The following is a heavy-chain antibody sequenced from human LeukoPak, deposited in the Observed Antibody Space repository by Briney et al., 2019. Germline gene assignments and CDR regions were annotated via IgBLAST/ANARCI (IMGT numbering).Heavy chain of an antibody. CDR1: GYTFTDYY. D-gene: IGHD5-12*01. J-gene: IGHJ3*02. CDR3: ARDAVDLDAFDI. CDR2: INPNSGGT. V-gene: IGHV1-2*04. Sequence: EASVKVSCKASGYTFTDYYMHWVRQAPGQGLEWMGWINPNSGGTNYAQKFQGWVTMTRDTSISTAYMELSRLRSDDTAVYYCARDAVDLDAFDIWGHGTMVTVSS.